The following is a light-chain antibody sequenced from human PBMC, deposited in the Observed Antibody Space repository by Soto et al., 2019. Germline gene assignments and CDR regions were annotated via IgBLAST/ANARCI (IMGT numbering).Light chain of an antibody. CDR2: RNN. CDR3: SSYAGSNNFVV. V-gene: IGLV1-47*01. Sequence: QSVLTQPPSASGTPGQRVTISCSGSSSNIGSNYVYWYQQLPGTVPQLLIYRNNERPSGVPDRFSGSKSGTSASLAISGLRSEDEADYYCSSYAGSNNFVVFGGGTKLTVL. CDR1: SSNIGSNY. J-gene: IGLJ2*01.